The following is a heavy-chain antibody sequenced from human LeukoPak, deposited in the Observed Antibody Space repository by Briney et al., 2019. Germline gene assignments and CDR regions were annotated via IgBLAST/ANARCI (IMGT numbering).Heavy chain of an antibody. CDR2: IYSSGST. Sequence: SETLSLTCAVYGGSFSGYYWSWIRQPAGKGLEWIGRIYSSGSTNYNSSLKSRVIISLDTSKNQFSLKLNSVTAADMAVYYCARQYIDILTGYHRGELYWYFDLWGRGTLVTVSS. CDR3: ARQYIDILTGYHRGELYWYFDL. V-gene: IGHV4-59*10. J-gene: IGHJ2*01. D-gene: IGHD3-9*01. CDR1: GGSFSGYY.